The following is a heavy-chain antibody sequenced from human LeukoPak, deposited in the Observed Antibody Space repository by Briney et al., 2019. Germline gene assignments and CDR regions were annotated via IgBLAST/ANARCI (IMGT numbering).Heavy chain of an antibody. J-gene: IGHJ5*02. CDR3: ARDSTDSGSHGFDP. D-gene: IGHD6-6*01. CDR2: IYHSGST. Sequence: PSETLSLTCTVSGGSISSGGYYWSWIRQPPGKGLEWIGYIYHSGSTYYNPSLKSRVTISVDRSKNQFSLKLSSVTAADTAVYYCARDSTDSGSHGFDPWGQGTLVTVSS. CDR1: GGSISSGGYY. V-gene: IGHV4-30-2*01.